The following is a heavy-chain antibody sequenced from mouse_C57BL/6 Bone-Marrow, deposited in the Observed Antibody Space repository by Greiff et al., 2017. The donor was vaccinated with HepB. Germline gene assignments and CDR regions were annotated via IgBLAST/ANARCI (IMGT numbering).Heavy chain of an antibody. CDR2: INPGSGGT. CDR1: GYAFTNYL. D-gene: IGHD2-4*01. J-gene: IGHJ2*01. Sequence: VQLQQSGAELVRPGTSVKVSCKASGYAFTNYLIEWVKQRPGQGLEWIGVINPGSGGTNYNEKFKGKATLTADKSSSTAYMQLSSLTSEDSAVYFCARSFYYDFDYWGQGTTLTVSS. V-gene: IGHV1-54*01. CDR3: ARSFYYDFDY.